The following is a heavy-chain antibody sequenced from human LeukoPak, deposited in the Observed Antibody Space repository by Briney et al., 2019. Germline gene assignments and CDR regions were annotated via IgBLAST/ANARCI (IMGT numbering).Heavy chain of an antibody. CDR3: ASVRSSSCYYYGMDV. CDR2: IYYSGST. Sequence: SETLSLTCTVSGGSISSSSYYWGWIRQPPGKGLEWIGSIYYSGSTYYNPSLKSRVTISVDTSKNQFSLKPSSVTAADTAVYYCASVRSSSCYYYGMDVWGQGTTVTVSS. J-gene: IGHJ6*02. CDR1: GGSISSSSYY. D-gene: IGHD6-13*01. V-gene: IGHV4-39*01.